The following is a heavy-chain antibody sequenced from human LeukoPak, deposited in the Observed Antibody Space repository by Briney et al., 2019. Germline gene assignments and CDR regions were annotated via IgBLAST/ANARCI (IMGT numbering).Heavy chain of an antibody. J-gene: IGHJ4*02. CDR3: AKDLDSSGDSY. Sequence: GGSLRLSCATSGFTFSSYAMSWVRQAPGKGLEWVSGIGASGGSTYYADSVKGRFTISRDNSKNTLYLQMNSLGVEDTAVYFCAKDLDSSGDSYWGQGTLVTVSS. V-gene: IGHV3-23*01. CDR2: IGASGGST. D-gene: IGHD3-22*01. CDR1: GFTFSSYA.